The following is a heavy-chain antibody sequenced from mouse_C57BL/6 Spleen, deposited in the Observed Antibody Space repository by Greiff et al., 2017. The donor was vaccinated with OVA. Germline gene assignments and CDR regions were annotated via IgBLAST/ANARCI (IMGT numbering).Heavy chain of an antibody. CDR3: TRGYYGNYVYFDY. Sequence: VQLQQSGAELVRPGASVKLSCTASGFNITDYYMHWVKQRPEQGLEWIGRIDPEDGDTEYAPKFQGKATMTADTSSNTAYLQLSSLTSEDTAVYYCTRGYYGNYVYFDYWGQGTTLTVSS. J-gene: IGHJ2*01. CDR1: GFNITDYY. V-gene: IGHV14-1*01. CDR2: IDPEDGDT. D-gene: IGHD2-1*01.